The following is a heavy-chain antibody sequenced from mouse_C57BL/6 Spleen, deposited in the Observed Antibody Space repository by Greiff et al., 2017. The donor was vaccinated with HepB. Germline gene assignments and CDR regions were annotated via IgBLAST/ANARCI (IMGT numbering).Heavy chain of an antibody. CDR1: GYSITSGYY. J-gene: IGHJ2*01. Sequence: ESGPGLVKPSQSLSLTCSVTGYSITSGYYWNWIRQFPGNKLEWMGYISYDGSNNYNPSLKNRISITRDTSKNQFFLKLNSVTTEDTATYYCARDHYRGDCFDYWGQGTTLTVSS. CDR2: ISYDGSN. CDR3: ARDHYRGDCFDY. D-gene: IGHD2-12*01. V-gene: IGHV3-6*01.